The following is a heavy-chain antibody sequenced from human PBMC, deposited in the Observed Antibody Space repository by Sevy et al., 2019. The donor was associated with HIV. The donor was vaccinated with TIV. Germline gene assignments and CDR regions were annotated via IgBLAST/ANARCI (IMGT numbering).Heavy chain of an antibody. Sequence: GGSLRLSCAASGFTFSSYAMSWVRQAPGKGLEWVSVIYSGGSTYYADSVKGRFTISRDNSKNTLYLQMNSLRAEDTAVYYCARDLGIAVAGRGYYYYGMDVWGQGTTVTVSS. V-gene: IGHV3-53*01. CDR1: GFTFSSYA. D-gene: IGHD6-19*01. CDR2: IYSGGST. CDR3: ARDLGIAVAGRGYYYYGMDV. J-gene: IGHJ6*02.